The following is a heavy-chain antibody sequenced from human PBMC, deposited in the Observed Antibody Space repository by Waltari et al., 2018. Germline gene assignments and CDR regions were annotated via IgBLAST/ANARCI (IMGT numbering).Heavy chain of an antibody. Sequence: QVQLQESGPGLVKPSETLSLTCTVSGGSISAFYGSWIRQPAGKGLEWIGHIYSSGSTNYNPSLKSRVTMSVDTSKNQLSLKLTSVTAADTAVYFCARAPSRALHYMDVWGKGTTVTISS. CDR2: IYSSGST. CDR1: GGSISAFY. D-gene: IGHD6-13*01. J-gene: IGHJ6*03. CDR3: ARAPSRALHYMDV. V-gene: IGHV4-4*07.